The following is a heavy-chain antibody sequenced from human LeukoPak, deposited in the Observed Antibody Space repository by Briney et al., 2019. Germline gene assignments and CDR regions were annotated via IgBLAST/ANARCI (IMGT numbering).Heavy chain of an antibody. CDR1: GFTFTSYS. V-gene: IGHV3-23*01. CDR2: TSDRGDYT. J-gene: IGHJ4*02. Sequence: GGSLRLSCTASGFTFTSYSMSWVRQAPGKGLEWVSGTSDRGDYTYYADSVKGRFTISRDSSKNTLFLQMNSLRAEDTALYFCARKAQYNGHYPLDYWGQGTLVTVSS. CDR3: ARKAQYNGHYPLDY. D-gene: IGHD1-7*01.